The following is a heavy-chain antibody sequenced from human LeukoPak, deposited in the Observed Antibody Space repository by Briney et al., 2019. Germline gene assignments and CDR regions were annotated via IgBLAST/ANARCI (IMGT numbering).Heavy chain of an antibody. CDR2: IYYSGST. J-gene: IGHJ3*02. V-gene: IGHV4-39*07. Sequence: SETLSLTCTVSGFSISNSSYYWGCLRQPPGKGLEWIGSIYYSGSTYYNPSLKSRVTISVDTSKNQFSLKLSSVTAADTAVYYCARGPPRTQDAFDIWGQGTMVTVSS. D-gene: IGHD1-14*01. CDR1: GFSISNSSYY. CDR3: ARGPPRTQDAFDI.